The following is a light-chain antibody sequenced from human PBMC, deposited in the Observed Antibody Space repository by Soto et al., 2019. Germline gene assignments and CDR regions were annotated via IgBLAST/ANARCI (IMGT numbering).Light chain of an antibody. Sequence: EIVLTQSPGTLSLSPGERATLSCRASQSVSSNLAWYQQKPGQAPRLLIYGAPTRATGIPARFSGSGSGTEFTLTISSLQSEDFAVYYCQQYHNWPAFGQGTKVDIK. J-gene: IGKJ1*01. CDR3: QQYHNWPA. CDR2: GAP. CDR1: QSVSSN. V-gene: IGKV3-15*01.